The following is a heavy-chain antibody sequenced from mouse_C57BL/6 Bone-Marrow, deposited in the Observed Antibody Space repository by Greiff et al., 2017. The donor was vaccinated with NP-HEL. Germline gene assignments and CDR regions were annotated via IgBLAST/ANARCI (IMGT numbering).Heavy chain of an antibody. Sequence: ELGPGMVKPSQSLSLPLTVTGYPITSRLDWHWIRHFPGNKLVWMGYLSYSGSSSYNPSLISRISITHVTSKNHFFMKLNSVTTKDTATYYCARSCPDCAMDYWGQGTSVTVSS. CDR3: ARSCPDCAMDY. J-gene: IGHJ4*01. CDR2: LSYSGSS. V-gene: IGHV3-1*01. CDR1: GYPITSRLD.